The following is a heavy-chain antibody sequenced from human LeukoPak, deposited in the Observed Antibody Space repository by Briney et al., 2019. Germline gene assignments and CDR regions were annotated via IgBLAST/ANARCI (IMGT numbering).Heavy chain of an antibody. Sequence: KTSETLSLTCTVPGGSISSGGYYWSWIRQHPGKGLEWIGYISYSGSTYYNPSLKSRVTISVDTSKNQFSLKLSSVTAADTAVYYCARGSGAEDYYYMDVWGKGTTVTVSS. J-gene: IGHJ6*03. CDR2: ISYSGST. CDR3: ARGSGAEDYYYMDV. D-gene: IGHD3-10*01. V-gene: IGHV4-31*03. CDR1: GGSISSGGYY.